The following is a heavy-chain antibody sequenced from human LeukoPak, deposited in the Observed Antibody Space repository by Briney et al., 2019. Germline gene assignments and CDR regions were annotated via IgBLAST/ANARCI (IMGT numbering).Heavy chain of an antibody. J-gene: IGHJ4*02. Sequence: GESLKISCKGSGYSFTSYWIGWVRQMAGKGLEWMGIIYPGDSDTRYSPTFQGQVTISADKSISTAYLQWSSLKASDTAMYYCARRGPSYCSGGSCFDYWGQGTLVTVSS. CDR3: ARRGPSYCSGGSCFDY. CDR1: GYSFTSYW. D-gene: IGHD2-15*01. CDR2: IYPGDSDT. V-gene: IGHV5-51*01.